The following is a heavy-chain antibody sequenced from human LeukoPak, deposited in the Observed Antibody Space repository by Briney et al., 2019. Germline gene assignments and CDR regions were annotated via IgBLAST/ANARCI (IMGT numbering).Heavy chain of an antibody. D-gene: IGHD6-19*01. V-gene: IGHV3-9*01. CDR3: AKDNRRHYTSGPNPDSLH. CDR2: ISWNSGTI. CDR1: GFIFNNYA. Sequence: GGSLRLSCAGSGFIFNNYAMHWVRQSPGKGLEWVSGISWNSGTIDYADSVRGRFTISRDNAKNSLYLQMDSLRVEDTAFYYCAKDNRRHYTSGPNPDSLHWGQGALVTVSS. J-gene: IGHJ4*02.